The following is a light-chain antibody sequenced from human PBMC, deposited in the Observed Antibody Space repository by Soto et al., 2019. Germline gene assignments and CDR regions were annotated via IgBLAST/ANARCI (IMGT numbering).Light chain of an antibody. CDR2: EVY. CDR1: NSDVGGYDR. J-gene: IGLJ1*01. V-gene: IGLV2-23*02. Sequence: QSALTQPASVSGSPGQSITISCTGTNSDVGGYDRVSWYQHHPGKAPKLLIFEVYNRPSGISDRFSGSKSGDTASLTISGLQAEDEADYYCCSYAGSFIFVFGTGTKLTVL. CDR3: CSYAGSFIFV.